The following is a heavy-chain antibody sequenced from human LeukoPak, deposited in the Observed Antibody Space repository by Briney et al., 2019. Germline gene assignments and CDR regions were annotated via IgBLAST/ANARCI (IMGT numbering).Heavy chain of an antibody. J-gene: IGHJ4*02. CDR1: GFTFSNAW. Sequence: GGSLRLSCAAPGFTFSNAWMSWVRQAPGKGLEWVGRIKSKTDGGTTDYAAPVKGRFTISRDNSKNTLYLQMNSLRAEDTAVYYCATLIYCSGTSCYTDYLDYWGQGTLVTVSS. CDR2: IKSKTDGGTT. CDR3: ATLIYCSGTSCYTDYLDY. V-gene: IGHV3-15*01. D-gene: IGHD2-2*02.